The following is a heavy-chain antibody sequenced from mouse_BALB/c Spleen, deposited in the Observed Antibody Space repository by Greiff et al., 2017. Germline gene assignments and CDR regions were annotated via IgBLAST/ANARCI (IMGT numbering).Heavy chain of an antibody. D-gene: IGHD1-1*01. CDR1: GYTFTSYT. CDR2: INPSSGYT. V-gene: IGHV1-4*02. J-gene: IGHJ4*01. CDR3: AYGYYYAMDY. Sequence: QVQLQQSAAELARPGASVKMSCKASGYTFTSYTMHWVKQRPGQGLEWIGYINPSSGYTEYNQKFKDKTTLTADKSSSTAYMQLSSLTSEDSAVYYCAYGYYYAMDYWGQGTSVTVSS.